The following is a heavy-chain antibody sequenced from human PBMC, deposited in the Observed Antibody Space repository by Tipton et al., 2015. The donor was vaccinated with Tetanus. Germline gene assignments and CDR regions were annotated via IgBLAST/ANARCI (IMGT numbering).Heavy chain of an antibody. CDR2: IYYSGST. D-gene: IGHD2-8*02. CDR1: GGSISSYY. Sequence: GLVKPSETLSLTCTVSGGSISSYYWSWIRQPPGKGLEWIGNIYYSGSTNYNPSLKSRVTISVDTSKNQISLKLRSVTAADTAVYYCARYHCTGTTCQHLDHWGQGTLVTVSS. CDR3: ARYHCTGTTCQHLDH. V-gene: IGHV4-59*01. J-gene: IGHJ4*01.